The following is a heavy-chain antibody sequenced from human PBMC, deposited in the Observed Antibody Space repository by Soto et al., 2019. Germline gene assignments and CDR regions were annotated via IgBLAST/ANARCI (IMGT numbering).Heavy chain of an antibody. CDR1: GFTFSSLW. CDR2: INQDGSEK. D-gene: IGHD3-9*01. V-gene: IGHV3-7*05. Sequence: GGSLRLSCAASGFTFSSLWMSWVRQAPGKGLEWVANINQDGSEKNYVDSVKGRFTISRDNAKNSLYLQMNSLRAEDTALYYCAKDAYYDFFAGYYPRSYFDYLGQAXLVTSPQ. J-gene: IGHJ4*02. CDR3: AKDAYYDFFAGYYPRSYFDY.